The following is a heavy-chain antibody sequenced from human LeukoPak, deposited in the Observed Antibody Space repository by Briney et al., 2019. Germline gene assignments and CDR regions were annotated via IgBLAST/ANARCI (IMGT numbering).Heavy chain of an antibody. CDR2: MYYSGST. V-gene: IGHV4-59*08. CDR3: ARHTTKPWELLELGWFDP. D-gene: IGHD1-26*01. Sequence: SETLSLTCTVSGGSISSYYWSWIRQPPGKGLEWIGDMYYSGSTNYNPSLKSRVTISVDTSKNQFSLKLSSVTAADTAVYYCARHTTKPWELLELGWFDPWGQGTLVTVSS. J-gene: IGHJ5*02. CDR1: GGSISSYY.